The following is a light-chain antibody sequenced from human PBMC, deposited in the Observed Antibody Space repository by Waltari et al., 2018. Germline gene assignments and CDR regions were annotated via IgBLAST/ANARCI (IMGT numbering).Light chain of an antibody. V-gene: IGKV3-20*01. CDR1: QSISTY. CDR3: QKYGSLPAT. J-gene: IGKJ1*01. Sequence: EIMLTQSPGPLSLSPGERATLSCRASQSISTYLAWYQQKPGQAPSLLIYDASSRATGIPDRFSGSGSGTDFSLTISRLEPEDFAVYYCQKYGSLPATFGQGTKVEIK. CDR2: DAS.